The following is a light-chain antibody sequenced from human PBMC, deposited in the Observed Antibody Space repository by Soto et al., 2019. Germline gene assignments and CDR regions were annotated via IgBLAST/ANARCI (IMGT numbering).Light chain of an antibody. J-gene: IGKJ1*01. CDR1: QSISSW. CDR2: DAS. Sequence: DIQLTQSPSTLSASLGDRVTITCRASQSISSWLAWYQQKPGKAPKLLIYDASSLESGVPSRFSGRGSGTEFTLTISSLQHDDFATYYWQQYNSYSTFGQGTRLDIK. CDR3: QQYNSYST. V-gene: IGKV1-5*01.